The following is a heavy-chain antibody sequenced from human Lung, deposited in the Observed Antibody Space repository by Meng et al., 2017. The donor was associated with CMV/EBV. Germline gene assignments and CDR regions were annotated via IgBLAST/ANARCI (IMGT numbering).Heavy chain of an antibody. D-gene: IGHD2-8*01. CDR1: GFTFSNVW. Sequence: GESLKISCAASGFTFSNVWMSWVRQAPGKGLEWVGRIQSNTDGGTPIYGAPAKGRFTISRDDSKSTLFLQLNSLKVEDTAVYYCTTDPGNGMYLPFDSWGQGKXVNVDS. J-gene: IGHJ4*02. V-gene: IGHV3-15*01. CDR3: TTDPGNGMYLPFDS. CDR2: IQSNTDGGTP.